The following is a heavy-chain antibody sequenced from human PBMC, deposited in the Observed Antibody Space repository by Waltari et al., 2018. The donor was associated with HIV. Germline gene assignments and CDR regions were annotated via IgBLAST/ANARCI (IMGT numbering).Heavy chain of an antibody. J-gene: IGHJ2*01. V-gene: IGHV4-61*02. D-gene: IGHD4-17*01. CDR1: GGSISSGSYY. CDR2: IYTSGST. Sequence: QVQLQESGPGLVKPSQTLSLTCTVSGGSISSGSYYCCWIRQPAGKGLEWIGRIYTSGSTNYNPSLKSRVTISVDTSKNQFSLKLSSVTAADTAVYYCARVSTVVTPYFDLWGRGTLVTVSS. CDR3: ARVSTVVTPYFDL.